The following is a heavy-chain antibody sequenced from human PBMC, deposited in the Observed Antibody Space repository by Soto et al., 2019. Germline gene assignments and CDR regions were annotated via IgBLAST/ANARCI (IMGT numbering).Heavy chain of an antibody. CDR1: GFTFSSYW. V-gene: IGHV3-7*01. CDR3: ARVYPGSGWPYHYYGMDV. CDR2: IKQDGSEK. J-gene: IGHJ6*02. D-gene: IGHD6-19*01. Sequence: VGSLRLSCVASGFTFSSYWMSWVRQAPGKGLEWVANIKQDGSEKYYVDSVKDRFTISRDNAKNSLYLQMNSLRAEDSAVYYCARVYPGSGWPYHYYGMDVWGQGTTVTVSS.